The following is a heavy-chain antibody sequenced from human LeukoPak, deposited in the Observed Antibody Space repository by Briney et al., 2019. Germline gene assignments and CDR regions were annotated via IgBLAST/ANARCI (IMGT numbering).Heavy chain of an antibody. CDR3: ARTSLRYYYYYGMDV. CDR1: GFTFSSYA. V-gene: IGHV3-30*04. Sequence: QSGGSLRLSCAASGFTFSSYAMHWVRQAPGKGLEWVAVISYDGSNKYYADSVKGRFTISRDNSKNTLYLQMNSLRAEDTAVYYCARTSLRYYYYYGMDVWGQGTTVTVSS. J-gene: IGHJ6*02. D-gene: IGHD5/OR15-5a*01. CDR2: ISYDGSNK.